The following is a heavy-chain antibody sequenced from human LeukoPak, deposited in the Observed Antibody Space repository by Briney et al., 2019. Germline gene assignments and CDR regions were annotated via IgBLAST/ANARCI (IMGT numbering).Heavy chain of an antibody. D-gene: IGHD5-12*01. J-gene: IGHJ5*02. CDR1: GYTFTGYY. CDR3: ARGGYSGYDSGPDWFDP. Sequence: ASVKVSCKASGYTFTGYYMHWVRQAPGQGLEWMGWINPNSGGTNYAQKFQGRVTMTRDTSISTAYMELSRLRSDDTAVYYCARGGYSGYDSGPDWFDPWDQGTLVTVSS. CDR2: INPNSGGT. V-gene: IGHV1-2*02.